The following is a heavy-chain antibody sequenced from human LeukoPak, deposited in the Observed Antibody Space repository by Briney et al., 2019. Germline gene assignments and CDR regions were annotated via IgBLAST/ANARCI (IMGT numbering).Heavy chain of an antibody. J-gene: IGHJ4*02. CDR1: GFTFSSYA. CDR2: ISGSGGST. V-gene: IGHV3-23*01. CDR3: ANPAYDSSGPFDY. D-gene: IGHD3-22*01. Sequence: GGSLRLSCAASGFTFSSYAMSWVRQAPGKGREWFPAISGSGGSTYYADSVKGRFTISRDNSKNTLYLQMNSLRAEDTAVYYCANPAYDSSGPFDYWGQGTLVTVSS.